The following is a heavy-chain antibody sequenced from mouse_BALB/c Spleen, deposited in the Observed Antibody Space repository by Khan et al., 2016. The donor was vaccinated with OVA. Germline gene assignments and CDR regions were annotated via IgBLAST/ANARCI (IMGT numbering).Heavy chain of an antibody. CDR3: ARRGLRWDFDY. CDR2: INPSTGYT. V-gene: IGHV1-7*01. Sequence: QIQLVQSGAELAKHGASVKMSCKASGYTFINYWILWVKQRPGQGLEWIGYINPSTGYTEYNQNFKDKATLTADKSSSTAYMQLSSLTSEDSAVYYCARRGLRWDFDYWGQGTTLTVSS. J-gene: IGHJ2*01. D-gene: IGHD1-1*01. CDR1: GYTFINYW.